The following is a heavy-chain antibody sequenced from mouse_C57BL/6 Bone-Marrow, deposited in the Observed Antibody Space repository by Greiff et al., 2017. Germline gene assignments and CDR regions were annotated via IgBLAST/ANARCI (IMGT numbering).Heavy chain of an antibody. CDR3: TRVEVYYYGSSLYYYAMDY. D-gene: IGHD1-1*01. CDR1: GFTFSSYA. J-gene: IGHJ4*01. CDR2: ISSGGDYI. Sequence: EVKLVESGEGLVKPGGSLKLSCAASGFTFSSYAMSWVRQTPEKRLEWVAYISSGGDYIYYADTVKGRFTISRDNARNTLYLQMSSLKSEDTAMYYCTRVEVYYYGSSLYYYAMDYWGQGTSVTVSS. V-gene: IGHV5-9-1*02.